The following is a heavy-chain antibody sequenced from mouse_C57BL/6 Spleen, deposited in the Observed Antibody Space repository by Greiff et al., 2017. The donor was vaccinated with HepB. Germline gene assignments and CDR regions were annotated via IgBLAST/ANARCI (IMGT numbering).Heavy chain of an antibody. CDR3: ARSYGSSYWYFDV. CDR2: IDPSDSYT. Sequence: VQLQQPGAELVMPGASVKLSCKASGYTFTSYWMHWVKQRPGQGLEWIGEIDPSDSYTNYNQKFKGKSTLTVDKSSSTAYMQLSSLTSEDSAVNYCARSYGSSYWYFDVWGTGTTVTVSS. V-gene: IGHV1-69*01. CDR1: GYTFTSYW. D-gene: IGHD1-1*01. J-gene: IGHJ1*03.